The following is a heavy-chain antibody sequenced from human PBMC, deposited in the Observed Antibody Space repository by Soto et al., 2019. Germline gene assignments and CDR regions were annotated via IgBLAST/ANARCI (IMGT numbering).Heavy chain of an antibody. Sequence: VQLVQSGAEVKKPGATVKVSCKASGYTFTSYGISWVRQAPGQGREWMGWISAYNGNTNYAQKRQGRVTMTTDTATSTAYMELRSLRSDDTAVYYCARVIRPKPNGMDVWGQGTTVTVSS. CDR1: GYTFTSYG. D-gene: IGHD3-16*02. J-gene: IGHJ6*02. CDR2: ISAYNGNT. V-gene: IGHV1-18*01. CDR3: ARVIRPKPNGMDV.